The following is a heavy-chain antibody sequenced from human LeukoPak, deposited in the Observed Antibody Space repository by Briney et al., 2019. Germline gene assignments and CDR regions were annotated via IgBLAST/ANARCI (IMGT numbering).Heavy chain of an antibody. CDR3: AKSASRYQLLSVGDY. J-gene: IGHJ4*02. Sequence: PGGSLRLSCAASGFTFSSYAMSWVRQAPGKGLEWVSAISGSGGSAYYADSVKGRFTISRDNSKNTLYLQMNSLRAEDTAVYYCAKSASRYQLLSVGDYWGQGTLVTVSS. D-gene: IGHD2-2*01. CDR1: GFTFSSYA. V-gene: IGHV3-23*01. CDR2: ISGSGGSA.